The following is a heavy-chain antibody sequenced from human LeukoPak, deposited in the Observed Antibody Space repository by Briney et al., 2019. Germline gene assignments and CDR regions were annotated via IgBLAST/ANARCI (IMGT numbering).Heavy chain of an antibody. CDR3: ASGFSSSPYFDY. CDR1: GFTFSTYY. D-gene: IGHD6-6*01. CDR2: ITGSSSYI. J-gene: IGHJ4*02. V-gene: IGHV3-21*01. Sequence: GGSLRLSCAASGFTFSTYYMNWVRQAPGKGLEWVSFITGSSSYIYYTDSVKGRFTISRDNAKNWLFLQMNSLRDEDTAVYYCASGFSSSPYFDYWGQGTLVTVSS.